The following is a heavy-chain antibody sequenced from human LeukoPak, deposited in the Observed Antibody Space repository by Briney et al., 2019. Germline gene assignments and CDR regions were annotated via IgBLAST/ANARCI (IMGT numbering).Heavy chain of an antibody. D-gene: IGHD3-10*01. CDR2: ISGSGGST. J-gene: IGHJ4*02. CDR3: AKDEAGYYGSGTFDY. CDR1: GFTFSSYA. Sequence: GGSLRLSCAASGFTFSSYAMSWVRQAPGEGLEWVSAISGSGGSTYYADSVKGRFTISRDNSKNTLYLQMNSLRAEDTAVYYCAKDEAGYYGSGTFDYWGQGTLVTVSS. V-gene: IGHV3-23*01.